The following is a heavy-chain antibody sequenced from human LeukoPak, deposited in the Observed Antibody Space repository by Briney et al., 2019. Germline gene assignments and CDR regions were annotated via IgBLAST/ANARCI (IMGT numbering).Heavy chain of an antibody. CDR3: ARAKWFGELFLDY. CDR1: GGPIGSYY. D-gene: IGHD3-10*01. Sequence: PSETLFLTCTVSGGPIGSYYWSWIRQPAGKGLEWIGRIYTSGSTNYNPSLKSRVTMSVDTSKNQFSLKLSSATAADTAVYYCARAKWFGELFLDYWGQGTLFTVSS. CDR2: IYTSGST. V-gene: IGHV4-4*07. J-gene: IGHJ4*02.